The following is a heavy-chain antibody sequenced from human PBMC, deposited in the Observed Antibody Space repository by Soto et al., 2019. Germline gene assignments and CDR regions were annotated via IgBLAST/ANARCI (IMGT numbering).Heavy chain of an antibody. CDR1: GFSFSKYG. V-gene: IGHV3-30*18. CDR2: ISYDGSEK. D-gene: IGHD6-19*01. Sequence: QVALVESGGGVVRPGRSLRLSCGASGFSFSKYGMHWVRQAPGEGLEWLSLISYDGSEKWYAESVEGRFTISRDNSKNTLYLQMNSLRGDDTAVYFCAKGYEVSPPVASAWYSNYFYGVDVWGRGTTVTVSS. J-gene: IGHJ6*02. CDR3: AKGYEVSPPVASAWYSNYFYGVDV.